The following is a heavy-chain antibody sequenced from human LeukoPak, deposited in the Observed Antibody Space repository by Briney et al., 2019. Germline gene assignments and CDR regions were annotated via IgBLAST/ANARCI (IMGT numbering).Heavy chain of an antibody. CDR2: IYYSGST. D-gene: IGHD5-18*01. V-gene: IGHV4-59*12. J-gene: IGHJ4*02. CDR1: GGSISSYY. CDR3: AREGLPTY. Sequence: PSETLSLTCTVSGGSISSYYWSWIRQPPGKGLEWIGYIYYSGSTNYNPSLKSRVTISVDTSKNQFSLKLSSVTAADTAVYYCAREGLPTYWGQGTLVTVSS.